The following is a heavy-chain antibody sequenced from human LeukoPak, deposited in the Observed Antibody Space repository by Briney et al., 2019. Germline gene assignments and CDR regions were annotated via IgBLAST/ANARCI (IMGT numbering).Heavy chain of an antibody. CDR2: IIPIFGTA. CDR3: AREGYYDSSAFTYYYYYGMDV. D-gene: IGHD3-22*01. Sequence: SVKVSCKASGGTFSSYAISWVRQAPGQGLEWMGGIIPIFGTANYAQKFQGRVTITADESTSTAYMELSSLRSEDTAVYYCAREGYYDSSAFTYYYYYGMDVWGQGTTVTVSS. J-gene: IGHJ6*02. V-gene: IGHV1-69*13. CDR1: GGTFSSYA.